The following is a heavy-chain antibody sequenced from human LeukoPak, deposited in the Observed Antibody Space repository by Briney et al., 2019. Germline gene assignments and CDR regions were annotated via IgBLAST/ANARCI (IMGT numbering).Heavy chain of an antibody. Sequence: SETLSLTCTASGGSISSSSYYWGWIRQPPGKGLEWIGSIYYSGSTYYNPSLMSRVTISVDTSKNQFSLKLSSVTAAVTAVYYCARQGNWFDPWGQGTLVTVSS. CDR2: IYYSGST. V-gene: IGHV4-39*01. CDR3: ARQGNWFDP. J-gene: IGHJ5*02. CDR1: GGSISSSSYY.